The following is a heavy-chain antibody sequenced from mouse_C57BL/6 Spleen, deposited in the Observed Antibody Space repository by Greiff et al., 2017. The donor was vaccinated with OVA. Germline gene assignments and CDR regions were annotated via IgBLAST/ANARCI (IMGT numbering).Heavy chain of an antibody. J-gene: IGHJ1*03. CDR3: SRITTGVGWYFDV. CDR2: IYPSDSDT. V-gene: IGHV1-61*01. Sequence: QVQLQQPGAELVRPGSSVKLSCKASGYTFTSYWMDWVKQRPGQGLEWIGNIYPSDSDTHYNHKFKDKATVTVDKSSSTAYMQLSSLTSEDSAVDDWSRITTGVGWYFDVWGKGTTVTVSS. D-gene: IGHD1-1*01. CDR1: GYTFTSYW.